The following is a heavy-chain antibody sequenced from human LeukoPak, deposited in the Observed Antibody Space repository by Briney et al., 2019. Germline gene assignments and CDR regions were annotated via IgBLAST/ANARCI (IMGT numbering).Heavy chain of an antibody. D-gene: IGHD3-10*01. CDR3: ARDVLLWFGELSNWFDP. J-gene: IGHJ5*02. CDR2: INPNSGGT. CDR1: GYTFTGYY. V-gene: IGHV1-2*02. Sequence: ASVKVSCKASGYTFTGYYMHWVRQAPGQGLEWMGWINPNSGGTNYAQKFQGRVTMTRDTSISTAYMELSRLRSDDTAVYYCARDVLLWFGELSNWFDPWGQGTLVTVSS.